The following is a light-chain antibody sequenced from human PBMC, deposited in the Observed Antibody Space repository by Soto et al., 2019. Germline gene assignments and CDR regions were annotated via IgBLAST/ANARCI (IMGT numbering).Light chain of an antibody. J-gene: IGKJ1*01. CDR1: QSVGSS. CDR3: QQYNNWWT. Sequence: EVVITQSPFTLSMSPGERATLSCSAGQSVGSSLAWYQQKPGQPPRLLIYGASTRATGIPARFTGSGSGTEFTLTISSLQFDDSAVYYCQQYNNWWTFGQGTKVEIK. CDR2: GAS. V-gene: IGKV3-15*01.